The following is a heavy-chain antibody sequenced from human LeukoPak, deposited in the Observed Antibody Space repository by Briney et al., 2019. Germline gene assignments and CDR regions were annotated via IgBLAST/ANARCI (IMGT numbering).Heavy chain of an antibody. Sequence: ASVKVSCKASGGTFSSYAISWVRQAPGQGLEWMGGIIPIFGTANYAQKFQGRVTITADESTSTAYMELSSLRSEDTAVYYCARGGPLGELSHWFDPWGQGTLVTVSS. CDR1: GGTFSSYA. CDR2: IIPIFGTA. J-gene: IGHJ5*02. CDR3: ARGGPLGELSHWFDP. D-gene: IGHD3-10*01. V-gene: IGHV1-69*13.